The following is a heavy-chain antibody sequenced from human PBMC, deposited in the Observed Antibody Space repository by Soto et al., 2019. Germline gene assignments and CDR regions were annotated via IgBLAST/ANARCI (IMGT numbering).Heavy chain of an antibody. CDR1: GGSFSGYY. CDR3: AREGQQLVRGWFDP. CDR2: INHSGST. J-gene: IGHJ5*02. Sequence: QVQLQQWGAGLLKPSETLSLTCAVYGGSFSGYYWSWIRQPPGSGLEWIGEINHSGSTNYNPSLKSRVTISVDTSKNQFSLKLSSVTAADTAVYYCAREGQQLVRGWFDPWGQGTLVTVSS. D-gene: IGHD6-13*01. V-gene: IGHV4-34*01.